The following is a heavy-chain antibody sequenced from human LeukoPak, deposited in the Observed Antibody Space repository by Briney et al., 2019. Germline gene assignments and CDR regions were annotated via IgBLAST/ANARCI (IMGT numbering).Heavy chain of an antibody. CDR3: ARQWIVPAANLGAFDI. J-gene: IGHJ3*02. CDR2: ISAYNGNT. V-gene: IGHV1-18*01. CDR1: GYTFTSYG. D-gene: IGHD2-2*01. Sequence: GASVKVSCKASGYTFTSYGISWVRQAPGQGLEWMGWISAYNGNTNYAQKLQGRVTMTTDTSTSTAYMELRSLRSDDTAVYYCARQWIVPAANLGAFDIWGQGTMVTVSS.